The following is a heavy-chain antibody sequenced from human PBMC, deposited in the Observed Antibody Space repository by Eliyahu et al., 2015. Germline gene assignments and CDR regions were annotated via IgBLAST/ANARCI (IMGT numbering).Heavy chain of an antibody. CDR2: ICYSGST. CDR3: ARLNSFLFGTPPGKMPDY. V-gene: IGHV4-39*01. Sequence: QLQLQESGPGLVKPSETLSLTCTVSGGSLSSSDYCWAWIRQPPGKGLEWIGSICYSGSTNYNPSLKSPVSISVDTSKNQISLRLSSVTAADTAVYYCARLNSFLFGTPPGKMPDYWGQGTLVTVSS. J-gene: IGHJ4*02. CDR1: GGSLSSSDYC. D-gene: IGHD2-15*01.